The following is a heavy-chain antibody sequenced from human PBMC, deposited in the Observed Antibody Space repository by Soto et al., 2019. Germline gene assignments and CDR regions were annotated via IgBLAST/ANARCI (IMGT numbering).Heavy chain of an antibody. Sequence: EVQLLESGGGLVQPGGSLRLSCAASGFIFSSYAMTWVRQTPGKGLEWVSAISATGAKTYYADSVKGRFSISRDNSKNILYLQMNSLRAEDTAVYSCAKDGRFGEFVYYSHGVDVWGQGTTVTVSS. J-gene: IGHJ6*02. D-gene: IGHD3-10*01. CDR1: GFIFSSYA. CDR2: ISATGAKT. CDR3: AKDGRFGEFVYYSHGVDV. V-gene: IGHV3-23*01.